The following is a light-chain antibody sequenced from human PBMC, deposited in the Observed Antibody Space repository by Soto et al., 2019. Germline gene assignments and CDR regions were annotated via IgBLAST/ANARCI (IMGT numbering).Light chain of an antibody. CDR2: GAS. V-gene: IGKV3-20*01. CDR3: QQYGSSHRIT. CDR1: QSVSSSY. Sequence: EILFTQSPGTLSLSPGERATLSWRASQSVSSSYLAWYQQKPGQATRLIIYGASSRANGIPDRFSGSGSGTDFTLTISRLEPEDFAMYYCQQYGSSHRITFGQGTRLEIK. J-gene: IGKJ5*01.